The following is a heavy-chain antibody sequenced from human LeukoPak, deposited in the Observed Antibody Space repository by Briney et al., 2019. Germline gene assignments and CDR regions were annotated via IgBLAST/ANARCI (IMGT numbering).Heavy chain of an antibody. J-gene: IGHJ6*03. V-gene: IGHV4-39*07. D-gene: IGHD6-13*01. CDR2: INHSGST. CDR1: SGSVSSSSYY. CDR3: ARSSSSYYYYMDV. Sequence: SETLSLTCTVSSGSVSSSSYYWGWIRQPPGKGLEWIGEINHSGSTNYNPSLKSRVTISVDTSKNQFSLKLSSVTAADTAVYYCARSSSSYYYYMDVWGKGTTVTVSS.